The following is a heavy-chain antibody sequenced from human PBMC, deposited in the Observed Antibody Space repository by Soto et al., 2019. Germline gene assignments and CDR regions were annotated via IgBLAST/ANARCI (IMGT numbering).Heavy chain of an antibody. J-gene: IGHJ3*02. CDR1: GGSVSSGSYY. CDR2: MYYSGRT. Sequence: QVQLQESGPGLVKPSETLSLTCTVSGGSVSSGSYYWNWIRQPPGKGLEWIGNMYYSGRTNYNPSLKSRVTISVDTSKNQFSLKLSSVTAADTAVYYCARESVAGSPGAFDIWGQGTMVTVSS. V-gene: IGHV4-61*01. CDR3: ARESVAGSPGAFDI. D-gene: IGHD6-19*01.